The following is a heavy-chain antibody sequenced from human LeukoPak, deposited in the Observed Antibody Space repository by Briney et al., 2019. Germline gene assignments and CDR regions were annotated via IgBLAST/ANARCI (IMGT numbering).Heavy chain of an antibody. CDR3: ARSGQRGYGRSY. D-gene: IGHD5-18*01. CDR1: GYTFTSYY. Sequence: ASVKVSCKASGYTFTSYYMYWVRQAPGQGLEWMGIINPSGGSTNYAQKFQGRVTMTTDTSTSTAYMELRSLRSDDTAVYYCARSGQRGYGRSYWGQGTLVTVSS. V-gene: IGHV1-46*03. J-gene: IGHJ4*02. CDR2: INPSGGST.